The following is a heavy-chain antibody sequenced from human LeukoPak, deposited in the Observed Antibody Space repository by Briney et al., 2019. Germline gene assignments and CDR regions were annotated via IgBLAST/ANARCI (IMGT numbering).Heavy chain of an antibody. V-gene: IGHV4-39*01. CDR3: ARQVGGSKQVDY. D-gene: IGHD1-26*01. J-gene: IGHJ4*02. CDR1: GGSLSDSNYF. CDR2: LFYTGVT. Sequence: PSETLSLTCTVSGGSLSDSNYFWAWIRQPPGKGLEWLGSLFYTGVTYYNPSLKSRVTISVDTSKNQFSLKLSSVTAPDTAVYYCARQVGGSKQVDYWGQGTLVTVSS.